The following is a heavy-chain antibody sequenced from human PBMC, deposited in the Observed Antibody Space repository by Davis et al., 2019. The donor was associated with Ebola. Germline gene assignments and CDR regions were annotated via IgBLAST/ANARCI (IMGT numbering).Heavy chain of an antibody. CDR2: IYYSGST. J-gene: IGHJ6*04. V-gene: IGHV4-31*02. Sequence: NWVRQHPGKGLEWIGYIYYSGSTYYNPSLKSRVTISVDTSKNQFSLKLSSVTAADTAVYYCARDPARAVWGKGTTVTVSS. CDR3: ARDPARAV.